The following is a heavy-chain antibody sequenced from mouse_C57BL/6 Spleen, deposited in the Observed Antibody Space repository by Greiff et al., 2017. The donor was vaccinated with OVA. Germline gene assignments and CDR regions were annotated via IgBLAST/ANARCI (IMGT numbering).Heavy chain of an antibody. CDR3: TSYYYGSEGFAY. CDR1: GFTFSDAW. D-gene: IGHD1-1*01. CDR2: IRNKANNHAT. J-gene: IGHJ3*01. Sequence: EVHLVESGGGLVQPGGSMKLSCAASGFTFSDAWMDWVRQSPEKGLEWVDEIRNKANNHATYYAESVKGRFTISRDDSKSSVYLQMNSLRAEDTGIYYCTSYYYGSEGFAYWGQGTLVTVSA. V-gene: IGHV6-6*01.